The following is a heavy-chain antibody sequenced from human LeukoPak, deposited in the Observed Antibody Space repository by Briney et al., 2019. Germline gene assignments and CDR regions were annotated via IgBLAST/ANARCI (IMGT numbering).Heavy chain of an antibody. V-gene: IGHV1-24*01. CDR3: ATDITVYYGSGSPY. Sequence: GASVKVSCKVSGYTLTELSMHWVRQAPGKGLEWMGGFDPEDGETIYAQKFQGRVTMTEDTSTDTAHMELSSLRSEDTAVYYCATDITVYYGSGSPYWGQGTLVTVSS. CDR1: GYTLTELS. D-gene: IGHD3-10*01. CDR2: FDPEDGET. J-gene: IGHJ4*02.